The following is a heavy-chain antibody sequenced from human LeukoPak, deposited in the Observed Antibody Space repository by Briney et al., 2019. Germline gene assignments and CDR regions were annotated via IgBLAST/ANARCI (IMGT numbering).Heavy chain of an antibody. Sequence: SESLSVTCAVSGGSFSGYYWSWIRQPPGQGLEWIGEINHSGSTNYNASLKSGVTTSADTSKNQFSLKLSSVTAADTAVYYCARRSCSGLGLICFGPCGQGTPVTVSS. CDR3: ARRSCSGLGLICFGP. CDR2: INHSGST. J-gene: IGHJ5*02. V-gene: IGHV4-34*01. CDR1: GGSFSGYY. D-gene: IGHD3-10*02.